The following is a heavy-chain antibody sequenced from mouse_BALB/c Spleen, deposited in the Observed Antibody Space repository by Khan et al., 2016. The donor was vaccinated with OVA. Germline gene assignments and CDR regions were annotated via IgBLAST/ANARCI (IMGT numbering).Heavy chain of an antibody. CDR3: AKEITSLFDY. V-gene: IGHV9-3*02. Sequence: QIQLVQSGPELKKPGETVKISCKASGYTFTNYGMNWLKQAPGKGFKWMGWINTNTGEPTYAEEFKGRFAFSLETSANTAYLQINNLKHEDTATYCCAKEITSLFDYWGQGTSLTVSS. J-gene: IGHJ2*02. CDR1: GYTFTNYG. D-gene: IGHD1-1*01. CDR2: INTNTGEP.